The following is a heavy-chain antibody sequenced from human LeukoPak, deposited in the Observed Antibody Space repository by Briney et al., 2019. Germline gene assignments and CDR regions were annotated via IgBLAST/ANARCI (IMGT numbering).Heavy chain of an antibody. CDR1: GYSFTSYW. J-gene: IGHJ6*02. CDR2: IYPGDSDT. V-gene: IGHV5-51*01. CDR3: ARHADPPVDYYYYYGMDV. Sequence: GESLKISCKGSGYSFTSYWIGWVRQMPGKGLGWVGIIYPGDSDTRYSPSFQGQVTISADKSISTAYLQWSSLKASDTAMYYCARHADPPVDYYYYYGMDVWGQGTTVTVSS.